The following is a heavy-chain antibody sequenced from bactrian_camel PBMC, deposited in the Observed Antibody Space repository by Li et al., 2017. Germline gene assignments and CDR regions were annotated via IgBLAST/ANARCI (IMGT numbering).Heavy chain of an antibody. CDR1: SYTHSMCV. J-gene: IGHJ4*01. CDR2: IDWHGGSK. V-gene: IGHV3S40*01. CDR3: ATLGTYYSCGYCSETGY. D-gene: IGHD2*01. Sequence: VQLVESGGGSVQAGGSLTLSCEASSYTHSMCVGWFRQAPGKGLEWVSGIDWHGGSKYYTEAVKGRFTINRDNAKNTLYLQMNDLKSEDTALYYCATLGTYYSCGYCSETGYWGQGTQVTVS.